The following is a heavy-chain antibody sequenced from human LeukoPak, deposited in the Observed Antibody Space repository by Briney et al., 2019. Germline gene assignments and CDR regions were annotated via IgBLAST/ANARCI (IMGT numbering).Heavy chain of an antibody. D-gene: IGHD6-19*01. J-gene: IGHJ4*02. CDR1: GFTFSSYA. CDR2: IYSGGST. Sequence: GGSLRLSCAASGFTFSSYAMSWVRQAPGKGLEWVSGIYSGGSTYYADSVKGRFTISRDNSKNTLYLQMNSLRAEDTAVYYCARGGLGSGWSYFDYWGQGTLVTVSS. CDR3: ARGGLGSGWSYFDY. V-gene: IGHV3-53*01.